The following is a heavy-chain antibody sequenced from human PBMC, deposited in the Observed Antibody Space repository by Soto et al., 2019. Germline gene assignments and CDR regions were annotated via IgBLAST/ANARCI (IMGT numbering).Heavy chain of an antibody. CDR1: GFTFRSYN. D-gene: IGHD5-12*01. J-gene: IGHJ4*01. V-gene: IGHV3-48*02. CDR3: ARGGTIAVTTIGDY. Sequence: DVQLVESGGGLVQPGGSLRLSCAASGFTFRSYNMNWVRQAPGKGLDWLSYISSSSSTIYYADSVKGRFTISRDNAKNSLYLQMNSLRDDDMAMYYCARGGTIAVTTIGDYWGQGTLVNVSS. CDR2: ISSSSSTI.